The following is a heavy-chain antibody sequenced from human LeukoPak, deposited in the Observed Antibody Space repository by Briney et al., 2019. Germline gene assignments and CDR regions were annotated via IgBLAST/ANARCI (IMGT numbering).Heavy chain of an antibody. CDR2: VSGGGDET. J-gene: IGHJ4*02. Sequence: LTGGSLRLSCSASGFTFSSCAMSWVRQTPGKGLEWVSGVSGGGDETYYADSVKGRSTISRDNSKSTVYLQMNSLRAEDTAVYYCVKEGPLRRTDFDFWAQGTLVTVSS. V-gene: IGHV3-23*01. CDR1: GFTFSSCA. CDR3: VKEGPLRRTDFDF.